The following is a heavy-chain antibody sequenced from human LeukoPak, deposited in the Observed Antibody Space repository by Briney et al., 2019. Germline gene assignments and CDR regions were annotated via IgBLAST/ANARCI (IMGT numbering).Heavy chain of an antibody. CDR2: IYYSGST. J-gene: IGHJ6*04. CDR1: GGSISSYY. CDR3: ARTTAADQGFYYYYGMDV. D-gene: IGHD6-13*01. Sequence: PSETLSLTCTVSGGSISSYYWSWIRQPPGKGLEWIGYIYYSGSTNYNPSLKSRVTISVDTSKNQFSLKPSSVTAADTAVYYCARTTAADQGFYYYYGMDVWGKGTTVTVSS. V-gene: IGHV4-59*01.